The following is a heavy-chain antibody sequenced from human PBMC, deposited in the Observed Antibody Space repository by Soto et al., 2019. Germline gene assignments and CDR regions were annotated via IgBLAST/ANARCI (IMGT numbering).Heavy chain of an antibody. CDR1: GFFISYYF. Sequence: SDPMPPTSSSSGFFISYYFRTWIRQPPGKGLEWIGYMYDSGNTKYNPSLKSRATISVDASKKQFSLKLTSVTAADTAVYYCARVLAVAGNNWFDPWGQG. J-gene: IGHJ5*02. CDR2: MYDSGNT. CDR3: ARVLAVAGNNWFDP. V-gene: IGHV4-59*07. D-gene: IGHD6-19*01.